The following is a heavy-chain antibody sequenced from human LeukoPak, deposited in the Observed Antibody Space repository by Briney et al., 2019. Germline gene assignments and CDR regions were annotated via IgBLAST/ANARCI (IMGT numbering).Heavy chain of an antibody. J-gene: IGHJ4*02. Sequence: GGSLRLSCTASGFSFNTFGMYWIRQTPGKGLDWVGFIRNDGTHEKYGDSVKGRFTIFRDNSKNTLYLLMNNLRPEDTAVYYRAKDPENNGYSDGSFDYWGQGTLVSVSS. CDR3: AKDPENNGYSDGSFDY. CDR1: GFSFNTFG. CDR2: IRNDGTHE. V-gene: IGHV3-30*02. D-gene: IGHD3-22*01.